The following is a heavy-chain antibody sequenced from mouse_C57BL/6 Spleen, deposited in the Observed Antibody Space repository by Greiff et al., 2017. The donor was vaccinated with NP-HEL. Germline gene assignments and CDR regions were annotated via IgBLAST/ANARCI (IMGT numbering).Heavy chain of an antibody. CDR1: GYTFTEYT. V-gene: IGHV1-62-2*01. CDR2: FYPGSGSI. D-gene: IGHD1-1*01. J-gene: IGHJ4*01. CDR3: ARHEVTTVVAPYAMDY. Sequence: QVHVKQSGAELVKPGASVKLSCKASGYTFTEYTIHWVKQRSGQGLEWIGWFYPGSGSIKYNEKFKDKATLTADKSSSTVYMELSRLTSEDSAVYFCARHEVTTVVAPYAMDYWGQGTSVTVSS.